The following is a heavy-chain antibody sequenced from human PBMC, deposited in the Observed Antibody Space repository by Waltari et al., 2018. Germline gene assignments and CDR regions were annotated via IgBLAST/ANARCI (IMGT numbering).Heavy chain of an antibody. Sequence: EVQLLESGGGLVQPGGYLRLSCAASGFTFSSYAMSWVRPAPRKGRAWVSAISGSGGSTYYAYSVKGRFTISRDNSKNTLYLQMNSLRAEDTAVYYCAKALGRGYSYGSFDYWGQGTLVTVSS. CDR3: AKALGRGYSYGSFDY. D-gene: IGHD5-18*01. CDR2: ISGSGGST. CDR1: GFTFSSYA. V-gene: IGHV3-23*01. J-gene: IGHJ4*02.